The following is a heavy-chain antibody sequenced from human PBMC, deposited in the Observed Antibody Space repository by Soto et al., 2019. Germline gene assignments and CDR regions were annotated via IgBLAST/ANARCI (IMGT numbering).Heavy chain of an antibody. CDR1: GYTLTELS. Sequence: ASVKDSCKVSGYTLTELSMLWVRQAPGKGLEWMEGFDPEDGETIYAQKFQGRVTMTEDTSTDTAYMELSSLRSEDTAVYYCATGYRGGFDYWGQGTLVTVSS. CDR2: FDPEDGET. D-gene: IGHD5-18*01. J-gene: IGHJ4*02. CDR3: ATGYRGGFDY. V-gene: IGHV1-24*01.